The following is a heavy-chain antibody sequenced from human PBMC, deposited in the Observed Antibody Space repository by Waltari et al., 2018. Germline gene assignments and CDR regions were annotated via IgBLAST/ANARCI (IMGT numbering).Heavy chain of an antibody. Sequence: EIRLLPSGAEVKKPGATVKISCKASGNSPSDNYLPPVNQVPGKGLEWIGRIDPEDGETIYAEKFEDRVTLTADLATETAYLELSRLSSDDTATYYCARRSGHCDGTTCSAGWFDPWGQGTLVKVSS. J-gene: IGHJ5*02. CDR3: ARRSGHCDGTTCSAGWFDP. CDR1: GNSPSDNY. V-gene: IGHV1-69-2*01. CDR2: IDPEDGET. D-gene: IGHD2-2*01.